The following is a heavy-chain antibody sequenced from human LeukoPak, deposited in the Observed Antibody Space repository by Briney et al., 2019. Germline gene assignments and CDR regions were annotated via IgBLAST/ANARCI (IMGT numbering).Heavy chain of an antibody. CDR3: AELGITMIGGV. Sequence: GGSLRLSCAAAGFTFSDYGMNWVRQAPGKGLEWVSAISGSGGSTYYADSVKGRFTISRDNAKNSLYLQMNSLRAEDTAVYYCAELGITMIGGVWGKGTTVTISS. CDR1: GFTFSDYG. V-gene: IGHV3-23*01. D-gene: IGHD3-10*02. J-gene: IGHJ6*04. CDR2: ISGSGGST.